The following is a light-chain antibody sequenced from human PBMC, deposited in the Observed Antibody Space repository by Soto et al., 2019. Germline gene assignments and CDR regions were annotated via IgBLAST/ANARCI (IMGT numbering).Light chain of an antibody. CDR2: QAS. Sequence: QMTQSPFTLSSSLRERGTLPLPASQGISNRLAWYQQKPGKAPKLLIYQASSLKSGVPSRFGGSGSGTEFTLTITSLQPDDFATYYCQQYNSHWTFGQGTRWIS. V-gene: IGKV1-5*03. CDR1: QGISNR. CDR3: QQYNSHWT. J-gene: IGKJ1*01.